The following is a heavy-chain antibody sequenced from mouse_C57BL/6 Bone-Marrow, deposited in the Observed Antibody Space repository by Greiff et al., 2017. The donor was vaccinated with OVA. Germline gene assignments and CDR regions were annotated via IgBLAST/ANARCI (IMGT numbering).Heavy chain of an antibody. CDR3: ARPFTTVVAPFAY. CDR2: IYPGSGNT. Sequence: QVQLQQSGAELVRPGASVKLSCKASGYTFTDYYINWVKQRPGQGLEWIARIYPGSGNTYYNEKFKGKATLTAEKSSSTAYMQLSSLTSEDSAVYFCARPFTTVVAPFAYWGQGTLVTVSA. V-gene: IGHV1-76*01. D-gene: IGHD1-1*01. CDR1: GYTFTDYY. J-gene: IGHJ3*01.